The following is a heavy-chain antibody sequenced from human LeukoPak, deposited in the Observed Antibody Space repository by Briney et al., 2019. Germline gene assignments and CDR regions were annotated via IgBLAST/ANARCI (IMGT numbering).Heavy chain of an antibody. CDR2: IYPGDSDT. CDR1: GYSLTSYW. J-gene: IGHJ3*02. V-gene: IGHV5-51*01. D-gene: IGHD2-2*02. Sequence: GESLKISCKGSGYSLTSYWIGWMRQMPAKGLEYMGSIYPGDSDTSYSPSFQGQVTIAADKSISTAHLQWSSLKASDTAMYYCARRGLDCSSTSCYTGAFDIWGQGTMVTVSS. CDR3: ARRGLDCSSTSCYTGAFDI.